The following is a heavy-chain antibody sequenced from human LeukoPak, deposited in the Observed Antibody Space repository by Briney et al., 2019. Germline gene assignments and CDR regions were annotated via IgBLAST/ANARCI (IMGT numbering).Heavy chain of an antibody. CDR2: IYYSGST. D-gene: IGHD6-25*01. J-gene: IGHJ6*03. V-gene: IGHV4-59*12. CDR3: ARTPGYSSAYYMDV. Sequence: SETLSLTCTVSGGSISSYYWSWIRQPPGKGLEWIGYIYYSGSTYYNPSLKSRVTISVDTSKNQFSLKLSSVTAADTAVYYCARTPGYSSAYYMDVWGKGTTVTVSS. CDR1: GGSISSYY.